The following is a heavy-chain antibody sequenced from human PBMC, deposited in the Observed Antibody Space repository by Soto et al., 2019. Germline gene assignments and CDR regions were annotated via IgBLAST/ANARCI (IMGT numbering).Heavy chain of an antibody. Sequence: QVQLVESGGGVVQPGRSLRLSCAASGFTFSSYGMHWVRQAPGKGLEWVAVISYDGSNKYYADSVKGRFTISRDNSKNTLYLQMNGLRAEDTAVYYCAKRIGWGWGDADFDIWGQGTMVTVSS. J-gene: IGHJ3*02. D-gene: IGHD2-21*01. CDR2: ISYDGSNK. CDR3: AKRIGWGWGDADFDI. V-gene: IGHV3-30*18. CDR1: GFTFSSYG.